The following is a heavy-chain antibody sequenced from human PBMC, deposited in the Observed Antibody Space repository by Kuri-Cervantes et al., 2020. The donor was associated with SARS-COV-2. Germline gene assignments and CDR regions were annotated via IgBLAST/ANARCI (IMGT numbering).Heavy chain of an antibody. V-gene: IGHV3-66*01. D-gene: IGHD6-6*01. J-gene: IGHJ4*02. Sequence: GGSLRLSCGTSGFTVSTFYMTWVRQAPGKGPEWVSVIYSGDDASYADSVRGRFTMSRDNSKNTLYLQMNSLRAEDTAVYYCARDFIGSSSFDYWGQGTLVTVSS. CDR1: GFTVSTFY. CDR3: ARDFIGSSSFDY. CDR2: IYSGDDA.